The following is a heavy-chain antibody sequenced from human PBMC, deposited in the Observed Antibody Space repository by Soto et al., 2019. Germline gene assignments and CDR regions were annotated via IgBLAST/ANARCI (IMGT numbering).Heavy chain of an antibody. CDR2: IYTSGST. D-gene: IGHD5-12*01. J-gene: IGHJ6*02. CDR1: GGSISSYY. CDR3: ARERRDGYNHRYYYGMDV. V-gene: IGHV4-4*07. Sequence: KTSETLSLTCTVSGGSISSYYWSWIRQPAGKGLEWIGRIYTSGSTNYNPSLKSRVTMSVDTSKNQFSLKLSSVTAADTAVYYCARERRDGYNHRYYYGMDVWGQGTTVTVSS.